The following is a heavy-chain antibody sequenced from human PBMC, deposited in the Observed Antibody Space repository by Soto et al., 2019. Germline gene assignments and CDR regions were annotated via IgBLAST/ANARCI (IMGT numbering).Heavy chain of an antibody. Sequence: EVQLVESGGSLVKPGGSLRLSCAASGFTFSSYTMNWVRQAPGKGLEWVSSISSSSRYIYYADSVKGRFTISRDNAKNSLYLQMNSLRAEDTAVYYCARDLAAATSYGMDVWGQGTTVTVSS. CDR1: GFTFSSYT. J-gene: IGHJ6*02. V-gene: IGHV3-21*01. CDR3: ARDLAAATSYGMDV. CDR2: ISSSSRYI. D-gene: IGHD6-13*01.